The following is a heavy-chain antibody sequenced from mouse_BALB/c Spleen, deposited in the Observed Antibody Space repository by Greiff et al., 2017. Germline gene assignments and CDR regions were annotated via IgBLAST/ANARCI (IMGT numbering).Heavy chain of an antibody. D-gene: IGHD2-10*02. Sequence: EVNVVESGGGLVKPGGSLKLSCAASGFTFSSYAMSWVRQSPEKRLEWVAEISSGGSYTYYPDTVTGRFTISRDNAKNTLYLEMSSLRSEDTAMYYCARRYGNPDWYFDVWGAGTTVTVSS. J-gene: IGHJ1*01. V-gene: IGHV5-9-4*01. CDR2: ISSGGSYT. CDR1: GFTFSSYA. CDR3: ARRYGNPDWYFDV.